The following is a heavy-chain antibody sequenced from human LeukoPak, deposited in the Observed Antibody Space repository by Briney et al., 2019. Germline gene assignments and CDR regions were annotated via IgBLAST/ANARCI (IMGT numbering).Heavy chain of an antibody. Sequence: PSETLSLTCTVSGGSIRTYYWSWLPQPPGKGLEWIGYIYYSGYTHYNPSPKSRVTISLDTSKNQFSLKLRSVAAADTAVYYCAAGYTTFLYYFDYWGQGTLVTVSS. CDR2: IYYSGYT. CDR1: GGSIRTYY. J-gene: IGHJ4*02. V-gene: IGHV4-59*08. D-gene: IGHD2/OR15-2a*01. CDR3: AAGYTTFLYYFDY.